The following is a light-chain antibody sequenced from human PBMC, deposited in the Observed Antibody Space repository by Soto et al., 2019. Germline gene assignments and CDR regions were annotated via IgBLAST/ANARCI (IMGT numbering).Light chain of an antibody. CDR3: QSYDTGVSGVI. J-gene: IGLJ2*01. CDR1: SSNIGAGYD. CDR2: ADN. V-gene: IGLV1-40*01. Sequence: QSVLTQTPSVSGAPGQKITMSCTGSSSNIGAGYDVHWYQQVPGAAPRLLISADNNRPSGVPDRFSASKSATSASLAITGLQAEDEANYYCQSYDTGVSGVIFGAGTKVTVL.